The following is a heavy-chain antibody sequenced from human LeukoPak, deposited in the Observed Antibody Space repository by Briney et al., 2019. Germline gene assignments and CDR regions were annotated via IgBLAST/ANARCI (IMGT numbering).Heavy chain of an antibody. D-gene: IGHD1-26*01. Sequence: PGGSLRLSCAASGFTFSSYSMNWVRQAPGKGLEWVSYISSSTSTIYYADSVKGRFTISRDNAKNSLYLQMNSLRAEDTAVYYCARYPGLMGAAHYDYWGQGTWVTVSS. CDR2: ISSSTSTI. CDR1: GFTFSSYS. J-gene: IGHJ4*02. CDR3: ARYPGLMGAAHYDY. V-gene: IGHV3-48*01.